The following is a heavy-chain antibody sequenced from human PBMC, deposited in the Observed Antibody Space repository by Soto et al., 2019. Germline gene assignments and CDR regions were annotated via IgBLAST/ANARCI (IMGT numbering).Heavy chain of an antibody. V-gene: IGHV3-49*03. CDR3: TRDLGGVFYDYIWESYRSNPFAI. J-gene: IGHJ3*02. D-gene: IGHD3-16*02. Sequence: GGSLRLSCTASGFTFGDYAMSWFRQAPGKGLEWVGFIRSKAYGGTTEYAASVKGRFTISRDDSKSIAYLQMNSLKTEDTAVYYCTRDLGGVFYDYIWESYRSNPFAIWGQGTMVPVSS. CDR2: IRSKAYGGTT. CDR1: GFTFGDYA.